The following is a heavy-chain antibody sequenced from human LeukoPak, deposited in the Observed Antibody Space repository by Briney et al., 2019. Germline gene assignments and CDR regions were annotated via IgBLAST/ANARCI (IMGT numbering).Heavy chain of an antibody. CDR2: ISGSGACT. D-gene: IGHD2-15*01. J-gene: IGHJ4*02. V-gene: IGHV3-23*01. CDR3: AKVSGSGGTKYQPFDY. CDR1: GFTLSTNA. Sequence: GGSLRLSCLTSGFTLSTNAMSWVRQAPGKGLEWISGISGSGACTYYADSVKGRFTISRDNSKNTLYLQMNSLRAEDTAVYYCAKVSGSGGTKYQPFDYWGQGTLVTVSS.